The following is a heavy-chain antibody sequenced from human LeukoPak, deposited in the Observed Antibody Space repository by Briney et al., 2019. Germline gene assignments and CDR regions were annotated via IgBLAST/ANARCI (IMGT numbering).Heavy chain of an antibody. CDR3: ARRGRGVQQLVRWFDP. D-gene: IGHD6-13*01. Sequence: SETLSLTCTVSGGSISSGGYYWGCIRQHPGKGLEWIGYIYYSGSTYYNPSLKSRVTISVDTSKNQFSLKLSSVTAADTAVYYCARRGRGVQQLVRWFDPWGQGTLVTVSS. CDR2: IYYSGST. CDR1: GGSISSGGYY. V-gene: IGHV4-31*03. J-gene: IGHJ5*02.